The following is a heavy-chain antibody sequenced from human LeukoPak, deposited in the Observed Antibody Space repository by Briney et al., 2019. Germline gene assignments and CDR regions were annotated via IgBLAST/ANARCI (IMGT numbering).Heavy chain of an antibody. V-gene: IGHV1-2*02. CDR1: GYTFTGYY. D-gene: IGHD2-2*01. CDR2: INPNSGGT. J-gene: IGHJ4*02. CDR3: ARGASVVVPAAKGY. Sequence: GASVKVSCKASGYTFTGYYMHWVRPAPGQGLEWMGWINPNSGGTNYAQKFQGRVTMTRDTSISTAYMELSRLRSDDTAVYYCARGASVVVPAAKGYWGQGTLVTVSS.